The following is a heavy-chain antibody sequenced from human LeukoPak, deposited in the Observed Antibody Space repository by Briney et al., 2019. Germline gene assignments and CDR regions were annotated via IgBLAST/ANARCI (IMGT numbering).Heavy chain of an antibody. J-gene: IGHJ5*02. V-gene: IGHV4-59*01. D-gene: IGHD3-3*01. CDR2: IYYSGST. CDR3: ARGSITIFGVVIDP. Sequence: SETLSLTCTVSGGSISSYYWSWIRQPPGKGLEWIGYIYYSGSTNYNPSLKSRVTISVDTSKNQFSLKLSSVTAADTAVYYCARGSITIFGVVIDPWGQGTLVTVSS. CDR1: GGSISSYY.